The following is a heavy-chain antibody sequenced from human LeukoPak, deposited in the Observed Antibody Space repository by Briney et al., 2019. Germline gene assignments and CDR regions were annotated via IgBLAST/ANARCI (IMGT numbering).Heavy chain of an antibody. CDR3: AKDIVAAGLFFDY. V-gene: IGHV3-30*02. J-gene: IGHJ4*02. Sequence: QTGGSLRLSCAASGFTFSSYGMHWVRQAPGKGLEWVAFIRYDGSNKNYADSVKGRFTISRDNSKNTLYLQMNSLRAEDTAVYYCAKDIVAAGLFFDYWGQGTLVTVSS. D-gene: IGHD6-13*01. CDR1: GFTFSSYG. CDR2: IRYDGSNK.